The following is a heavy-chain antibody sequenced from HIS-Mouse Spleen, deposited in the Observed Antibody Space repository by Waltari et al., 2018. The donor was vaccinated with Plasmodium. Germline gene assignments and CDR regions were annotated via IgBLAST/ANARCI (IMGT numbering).Heavy chain of an antibody. CDR2: ISYDVSNK. CDR1: GFTFRGSG. CDR3: AKEVLGYYDFWSRPDY. D-gene: IGHD3-3*01. J-gene: IGHJ4*02. Sequence: QVQLVESGGGVVQPGRSLRLSCAASGFTFRGSGVPWVRQAPGKGLEWVAVISYDVSNKYYADSVKGRFTISRDNSKNTLYLQMNSLRAEDTAVYYCAKEVLGYYDFWSRPDYWGQGTLVTVSS. V-gene: IGHV3-30*18.